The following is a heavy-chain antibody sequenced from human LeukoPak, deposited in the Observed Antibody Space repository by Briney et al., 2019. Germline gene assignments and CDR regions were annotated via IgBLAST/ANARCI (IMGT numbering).Heavy chain of an antibody. D-gene: IGHD1-1*01. CDR1: GFTFSDYY. J-gene: IGHJ5*02. CDR2: ISSSGSTI. V-gene: IGHV3-11*04. CDR3: ARSKAPGTYGGFDP. Sequence: GGSLRLSCAASGFTFSDYYMSWIRQAPGKGLEWVSYISSSGSTIYYADSVRGRFTISRDNAKNSLYLQMNSLRVEDTAMYYCARSKAPGTYGGFDPWGQGTLVTVSS.